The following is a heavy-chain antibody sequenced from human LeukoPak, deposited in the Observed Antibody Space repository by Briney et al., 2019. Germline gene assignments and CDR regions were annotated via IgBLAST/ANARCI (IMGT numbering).Heavy chain of an antibody. J-gene: IGHJ4*02. D-gene: IGHD4-17*01. V-gene: IGHV3-23*01. CDR1: GFTFSSYA. CDR3: ARDYGDYVWSRTSDYYFDY. CDR2: ISGSGGST. Sequence: GGSLRLSCAASGFTFSSYAMSWVRQAPGKGLEWVSGISGSGGSTFYADSVKGRFTISRDNSRNTLYLQMNSLRAEDTAIYYCARDYGDYVWSRTSDYYFDYWGQGTPVTVSS.